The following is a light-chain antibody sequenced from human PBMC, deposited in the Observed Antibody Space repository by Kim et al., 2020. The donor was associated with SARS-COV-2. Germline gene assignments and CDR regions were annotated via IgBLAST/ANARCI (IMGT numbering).Light chain of an antibody. CDR3: KAWDSGVV. CDR2: QDR. Sequence: PGQTGSITCTGDKLGDKYACWYQQKPGQSTVLVSYQDRKRPSGIPERFSGSNSGHTATLINSGNQAMDEGDYYCKAWDSGVVFGGGTQLTVL. CDR1: KLGDKY. V-gene: IGLV3-1*01. J-gene: IGLJ2*01.